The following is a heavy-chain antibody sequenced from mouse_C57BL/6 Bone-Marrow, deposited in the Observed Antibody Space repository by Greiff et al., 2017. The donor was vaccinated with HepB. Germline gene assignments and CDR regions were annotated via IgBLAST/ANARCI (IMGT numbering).Heavy chain of an antibody. J-gene: IGHJ4*01. CDR3: TTRNLLWFYYAMDY. V-gene: IGHV14-4*01. D-gene: IGHD2-2*01. CDR2: IDPENGDT. Sequence: VQLQQSGAELVRPGASVKLSCTASGFNIKDDYMHWVKQRPEQGLEWIGWIDPENGDTEYASKFQGKATIPADTSSNTAYLQLSSLSSEDTAVYYCTTRNLLWFYYAMDYWGQGTSVTVSS. CDR1: GFNIKDDY.